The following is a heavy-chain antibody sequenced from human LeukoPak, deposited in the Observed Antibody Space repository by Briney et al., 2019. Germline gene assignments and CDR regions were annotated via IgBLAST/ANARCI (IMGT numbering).Heavy chain of an antibody. D-gene: IGHD3-22*01. V-gene: IGHV1-69*01. Sequence: ASVKVSCKDSGGTFSSYSIDWVRQAPRQGLEWMGGIIPLFNTPNYAQKFQGRVSITADESTSTAFMELSSLRSEDTAVYYCASATEGSEGDYYDSQYYFDYWGQGTLVTVSS. J-gene: IGHJ4*02. CDR2: IIPLFNTP. CDR1: GGTFSSYS. CDR3: ASATEGSEGDYYDSQYYFDY.